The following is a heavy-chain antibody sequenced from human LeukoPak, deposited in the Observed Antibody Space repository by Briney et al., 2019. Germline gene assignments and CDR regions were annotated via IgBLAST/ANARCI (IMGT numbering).Heavy chain of an antibody. J-gene: IGHJ4*02. CDR3: AKSVVRGVTLPDY. CDR1: GFTFSSYA. CDR2: ISGSGGST. D-gene: IGHD3-10*01. Sequence: PGASLRLSCAASGFTFSSYAMSWVRQAPGKGLEWVSAISGSGGSTYYADSVKGRFTISRDNSKNTLYLQMNSLRAEDTAVYYCAKSVVRGVTLPDYWGQGTVVSVSS. V-gene: IGHV3-23*01.